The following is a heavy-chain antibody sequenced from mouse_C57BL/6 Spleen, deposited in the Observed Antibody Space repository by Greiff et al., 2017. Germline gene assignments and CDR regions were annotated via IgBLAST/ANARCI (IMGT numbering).Heavy chain of an antibody. J-gene: IGHJ1*03. CDR2: IRNKANGYTT. CDR3: ARPYYYGSSYWYFDV. D-gene: IGHD1-1*01. V-gene: IGHV7-3*01. Sequence: EVQGVESGGGLVQPGGSLSLSCAASGFTFTDYYMSWVRQPPGKALEWLGFIRNKANGYTTEYSASVKGRFTISRDNSQSILYLQMNALRAEDSATYYCARPYYYGSSYWYFDVWGTGTTVTVSS. CDR1: GFTFTDYY.